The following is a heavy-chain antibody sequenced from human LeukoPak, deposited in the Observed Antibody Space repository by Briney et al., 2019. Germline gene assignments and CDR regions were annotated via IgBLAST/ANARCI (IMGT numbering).Heavy chain of an antibody. CDR2: ILPMFGII. CDR1: GGTFSTYA. J-gene: IGHJ4*02. Sequence: ASVKVSCKTSGGTFSTYALNWVRQAPGQGLEWMGGILPMFGIINYGQKFQDRVTFVADESTTTAYMELSRLTSEDTAVYYCARDLLQYFDWLTMAGYWGQGTLVSVSS. CDR3: ARDLLQYFDWLTMAGY. D-gene: IGHD3-9*01. V-gene: IGHV1-69*13.